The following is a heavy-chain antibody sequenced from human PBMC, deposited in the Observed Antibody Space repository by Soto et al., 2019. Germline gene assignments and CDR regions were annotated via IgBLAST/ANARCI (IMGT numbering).Heavy chain of an antibody. CDR3: ARTAAGYAPFEH. CDR2: VFYSGST. V-gene: IGHV4-61*08. D-gene: IGHD2-8*01. CDR1: GGSICSGGYY. Sequence: SETLSLTCTVSGGSICSGGYYWSWIRQHPGKGLEWVGCVFYSGSTYYNPSLKNRVTISAGTSKTLVSLRLSSVTAADTAVYYCARTAAGYAPFEHWGQGTLVNVS. J-gene: IGHJ4*02.